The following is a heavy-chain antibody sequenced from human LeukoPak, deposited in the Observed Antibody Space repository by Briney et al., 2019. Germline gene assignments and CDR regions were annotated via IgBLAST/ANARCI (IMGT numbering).Heavy chain of an antibody. D-gene: IGHD2-21*02. CDR3: ARRLAYCGGDCYSGFDY. CDR1: GCTFSSYA. V-gene: IGHV1-69*04. Sequence: ASVKVSCKASGCTFSSYAISWVRQAPGQGLEWMGRIIPILGIANYAQKFQGRVTITADKSTSTAYMELSSLRSEDTAVYYCARRLAYCGGDCYSGFDYWGQGTLVTVSS. J-gene: IGHJ4*02. CDR2: IIPILGIA.